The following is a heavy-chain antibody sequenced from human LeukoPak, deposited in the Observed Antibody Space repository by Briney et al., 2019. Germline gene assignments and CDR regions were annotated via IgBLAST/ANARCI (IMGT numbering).Heavy chain of an antibody. CDR3: AKGTTTWIKTEEY. CDR1: GFTFSDYA. J-gene: IGHJ4*02. Sequence: GGSLRLSCAASGFTFSDYAMTWVRQAPGKGLEWVSGIDSTAERTHYTDSLKGRFTISRDNSKNTVYLQINGLRADDTALYFCAKGTTTWIKTEEYWGQEALVTVSA. V-gene: IGHV3-23*01. D-gene: IGHD1-1*01. CDR2: IDSTAERT.